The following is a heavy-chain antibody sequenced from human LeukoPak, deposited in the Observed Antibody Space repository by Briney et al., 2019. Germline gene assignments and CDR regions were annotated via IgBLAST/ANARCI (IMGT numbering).Heavy chain of an antibody. CDR3: ARGSAIYGSFDY. J-gene: IGHJ4*02. V-gene: IGHV3-23*01. D-gene: IGHD3-3*01. CDR2: ISGSGGST. Sequence: GGSLRLSCAASGSTFSSYAMSWVRQAPGKGLEWVSAISGSGGSTYYADSVKGRFTISRDNSKNTLYLQMNSLRAEDTAVYYCARGSAIYGSFDYWCQGTLVTVSS. CDR1: GSTFSSYA.